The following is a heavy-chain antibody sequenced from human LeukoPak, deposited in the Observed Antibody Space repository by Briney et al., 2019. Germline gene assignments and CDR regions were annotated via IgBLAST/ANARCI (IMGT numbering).Heavy chain of an antibody. Sequence: GSLRLSCAASGFTFSSYWMSWVRQAPGKGLEWVSAFSGSGGSTYYADSVKGRFTISRDNSKNTLYLQMNSLRAEDTAVYYCAKSGLSRFDYWGQGTLVTVSS. CDR2: FSGSGGST. CDR1: GFTFSSYW. J-gene: IGHJ4*02. D-gene: IGHD4/OR15-4a*01. CDR3: AKSGLSRFDY. V-gene: IGHV3-23*01.